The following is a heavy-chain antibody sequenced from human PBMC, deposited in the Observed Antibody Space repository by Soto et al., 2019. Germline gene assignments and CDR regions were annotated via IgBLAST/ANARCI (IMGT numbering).Heavy chain of an antibody. V-gene: IGHV3-23*01. CDR3: AKTEEIVVVPADY. Sequence: EVQLLESGGGLVQPGGSLRLSCAASGFTFSSYAMSWVRQAPGKGLEWVSAISGSGGSTYYADSVKARFTISRDNSKNTLYLQMNSLRAEDTAVYYCAKTEEIVVVPADYWGQGTLVTVSS. CDR1: GFTFSSYA. CDR2: ISGSGGST. D-gene: IGHD2-2*01. J-gene: IGHJ4*02.